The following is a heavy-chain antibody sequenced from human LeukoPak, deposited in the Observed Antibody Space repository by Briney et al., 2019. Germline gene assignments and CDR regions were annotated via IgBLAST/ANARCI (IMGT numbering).Heavy chain of an antibody. CDR3: ARRAGAYSHPYDY. CDR2: IYSDNT. V-gene: IGHV3-53*01. D-gene: IGHD4/OR15-4a*01. J-gene: IGHJ4*02. Sequence: GGSLRLSCAVSGFTVSSNSMSWVRQAPGKGLEWVSFIYSDNTHYSDSVKGRFTISRDNSKNTLYLQMSSLRAEDTAVYYCARRAGAYSHPYDYWGQGTLVTVSS. CDR1: GFTVSSNS.